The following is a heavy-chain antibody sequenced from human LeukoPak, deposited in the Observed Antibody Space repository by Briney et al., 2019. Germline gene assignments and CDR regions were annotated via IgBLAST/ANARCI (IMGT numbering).Heavy chain of an antibody. J-gene: IGHJ4*02. Sequence: PGGSLRLSCAASGFTVSSNYMSWVRQAPGKGLEWIGSIYYSGSTYYNPSLKSRVTISVDTSKNQFSLKLSSVTAADTAVYYCARQGDGYKVPLFVYWGQGTLVTVSS. CDR3: ARQGDGYKVPLFVY. V-gene: IGHV4-39*01. D-gene: IGHD5-24*01. CDR1: GFTVSSNY. CDR2: IYYSGST.